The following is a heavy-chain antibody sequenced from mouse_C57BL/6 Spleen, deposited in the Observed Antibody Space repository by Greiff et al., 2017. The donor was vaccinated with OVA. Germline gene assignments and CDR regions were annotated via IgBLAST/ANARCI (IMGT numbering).Heavy chain of an antibody. J-gene: IGHJ3*01. V-gene: IGHV5-16*01. CDR2: INYDGSST. CDR3: ARDQLREGFAY. Sequence: EVQLVESEGGLVQPGCSMKLSCTASGFTFSDYYMPWVRQVPEKGLEWVANINYDGSSTYYLDTLKSRFIISRDNAKNILYLQMSSLKSEDTATYYCARDQLREGFAYWGQGTLVTVSA. CDR1: GFTFSDYY. D-gene: IGHD4-1*02.